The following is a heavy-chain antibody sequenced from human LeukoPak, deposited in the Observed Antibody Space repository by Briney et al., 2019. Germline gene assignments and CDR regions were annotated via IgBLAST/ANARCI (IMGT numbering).Heavy chain of an antibody. CDR3: ARVYSSSWRHYYYYYMDV. CDR2: IYHSGST. V-gene: IGHV4-38-2*02. CDR1: GYSISSGYY. J-gene: IGHJ6*03. Sequence: SETLSLTCTLPGYSISSGYYWGWIRQPPGKGLEWIGSIYHSGSTYYNPSLKSRVTISVDTSKNQFSLKLSPVTAADTAVYYCARVYSSSWRHYYYYYMDVWGKGTTVTVSS. D-gene: IGHD6-13*01.